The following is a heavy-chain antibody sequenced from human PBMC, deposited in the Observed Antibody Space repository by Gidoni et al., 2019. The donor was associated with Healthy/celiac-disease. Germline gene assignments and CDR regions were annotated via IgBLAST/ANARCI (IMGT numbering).Heavy chain of an antibody. V-gene: IGHV2-5*01. Sequence: QITLKESGPTLVKPTQTLTLTCTFPGFSLSTSGVGVGWIRQPPGKALEWLALIYWNDDKRYSPSLKSRLTITKDTSKNQVVLTMTNMDPVDTATYYCARLHCTNGVCVTFDYWGQGTLVTVSS. CDR3: ARLHCTNGVCVTFDY. CDR2: IYWNDDK. D-gene: IGHD2-8*01. CDR1: GFSLSTSGVG. J-gene: IGHJ4*02.